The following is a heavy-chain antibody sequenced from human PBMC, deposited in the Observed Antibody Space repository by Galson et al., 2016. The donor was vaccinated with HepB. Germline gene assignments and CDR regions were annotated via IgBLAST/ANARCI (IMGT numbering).Heavy chain of an antibody. V-gene: IGHV3-21*01. CDR1: RFTFSTYS. CDR3: ARDRSYGDYEDYYFDY. J-gene: IGHJ4*02. D-gene: IGHD4-17*01. Sequence: SLRLSCAASRFTFSTYSMNWVRQVPGKGLEWVSSISSSSSNIFYADSVKGRFTISRDNAKNSLYLQMNSLRDEDTAVYYCARDRSYGDYEDYYFDYWGQGTLVTVSS. CDR2: ISSSSSNI.